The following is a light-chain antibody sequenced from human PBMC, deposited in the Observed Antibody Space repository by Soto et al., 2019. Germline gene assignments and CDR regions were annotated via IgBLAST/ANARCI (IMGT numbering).Light chain of an antibody. CDR2: KAS. V-gene: IGKV1-5*03. CDR3: QQYNSYRWT. J-gene: IGKJ1*01. Sequence: DIHITHSPSTLSASVGYKVNISCRASQSISTYLAWYQQKPGKAPKLLIYKASSLESGVPSRFSGSGSGTEFTLTISSLQPDDFATYYCQQYNSYRWTFGLGTKVDIK. CDR1: QSISTY.